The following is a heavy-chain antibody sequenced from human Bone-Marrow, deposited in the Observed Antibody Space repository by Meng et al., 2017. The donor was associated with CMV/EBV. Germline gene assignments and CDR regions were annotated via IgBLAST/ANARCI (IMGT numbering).Heavy chain of an antibody. CDR2: IYNSGST. J-gene: IGHJ4*02. CDR3: ARGRSLVSPFDY. V-gene: IGHV4-59*01. D-gene: IGHD3-16*02. CDR1: DDSISSYY. Sequence: SETLSLTCSVSDDSISSYYWSWIRQPPGKGLEWIGDIYNSGSTNYNPSLQSRVIISVDTSKNQFSLKVRSVTAADTAVYYCARGRSLVSPFDYWGQGTLVTVSS.